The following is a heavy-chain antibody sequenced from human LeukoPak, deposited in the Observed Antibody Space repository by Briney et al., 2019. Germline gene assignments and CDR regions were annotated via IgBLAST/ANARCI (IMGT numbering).Heavy chain of an antibody. D-gene: IGHD3-16*02. CDR1: GGSISSSSYY. CDR2: IYYSGST. J-gene: IGHJ6*03. CDR3: ARQYDYVWGSYRYAYYYYMDV. V-gene: IGHV4-39*01. Sequence: SETLSLTCTVSGGSISSSSYYWGWIRQPPGKGLEWIGSIYYSGSTYYNPSLKSRVTISVDTSNNQFSLKLSSVTAADTAVYYCARQYDYVWGSYRYAYYYYMDVWGKGTTVTVSS.